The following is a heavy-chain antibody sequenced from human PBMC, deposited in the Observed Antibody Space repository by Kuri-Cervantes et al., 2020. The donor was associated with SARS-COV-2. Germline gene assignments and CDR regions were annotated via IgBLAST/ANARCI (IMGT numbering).Heavy chain of an antibody. D-gene: IGHD5-18*01. CDR1: GFTFSSYW. J-gene: IGHJ6*03. CDR3: ARDDVEVDTAMDYYYMDV. Sequence: GESLKISCAASGFTFSSYWIHWVRQAPGKGLVWVSRINSDGSSTSYADSVKGRFTISRDNAKNTLYLQMNSLRAEDTAVYYCARDDVEVDTAMDYYYMDVWGKGTTVTVSS. V-gene: IGHV3-74*01. CDR2: INSDGSST.